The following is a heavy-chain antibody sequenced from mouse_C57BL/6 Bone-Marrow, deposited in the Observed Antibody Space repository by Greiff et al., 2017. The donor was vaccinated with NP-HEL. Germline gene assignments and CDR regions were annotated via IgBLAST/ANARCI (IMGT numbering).Heavy chain of an antibody. J-gene: IGHJ2*01. CDR2: IYPRSGNT. V-gene: IGHV1-81*01. CDR3: ARGPSVVAVDY. D-gene: IGHD1-1*01. CDR1: GYTFTSYG. Sequence: QVQLQQSGAELARPGASVKLSCKASGYTFTSYGISWVKQRPGQGLEWIGDIYPRSGNTYYNEKFKGKATLTADKSSSTAYMELRSLTSEDSAVYFCARGPSVVAVDYWGQGTTLTVSS.